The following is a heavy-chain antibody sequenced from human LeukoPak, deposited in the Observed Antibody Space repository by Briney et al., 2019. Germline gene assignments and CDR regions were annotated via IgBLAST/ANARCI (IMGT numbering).Heavy chain of an antibody. CDR2: IIPIFGTA. CDR1: GYTFTSYY. D-gene: IGHD6-6*01. J-gene: IGHJ6*02. V-gene: IGHV1-69*13. Sequence: SVKVSCKASGYTFTSYYMHWVRQAPGQGLEWVGGIIPIFGTANYAQKFQGRVTITADESTSTAYMELSSLRSEDTAVYYCARLDEYSSSSRYYGMDVWGQGTTVTVSS. CDR3: ARLDEYSSSSRYYGMDV.